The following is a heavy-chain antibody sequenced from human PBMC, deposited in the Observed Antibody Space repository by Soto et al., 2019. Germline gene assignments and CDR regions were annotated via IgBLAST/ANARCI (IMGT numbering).Heavy chain of an antibody. CDR1: GGSISSYF. CDR2: IFTSGST. V-gene: IGHV4-4*07. J-gene: IGHJ5*02. Sequence: QVQLQESGPGLVMPSETLSLTCTVSGGSISSYFWNWIRQPAGKGLEWIGRIFTSGSTNYNPSLKSRVTLSVDTYKNQFSLKMTSVTAADTAVYYCARGSVNWFDPWGQGTLVTVSS. CDR3: ARGSVNWFDP.